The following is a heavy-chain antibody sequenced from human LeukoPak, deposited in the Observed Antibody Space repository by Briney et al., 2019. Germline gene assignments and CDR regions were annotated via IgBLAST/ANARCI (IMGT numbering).Heavy chain of an antibody. V-gene: IGHV1-8*01. J-gene: IGHJ4*02. CDR3: ARGTSEMETISY. Sequence: RASVKVSCKASGYTFIIYSINWVRQATGQGLEWMGWMNPNNGNTGYAQKFQGRLTMTRNTSISTAYMELSSLRSEDTAVYYCARGTSEMETISYWGQGTLVTVFS. CDR2: MNPNNGNT. CDR1: GYTFIIYS. D-gene: IGHD5-24*01.